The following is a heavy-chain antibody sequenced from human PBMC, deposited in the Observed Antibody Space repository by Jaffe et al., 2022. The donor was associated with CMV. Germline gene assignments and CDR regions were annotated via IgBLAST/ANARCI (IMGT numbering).Heavy chain of an antibody. J-gene: IGHJ6*02. Sequence: EVQLVESGEGLVQPGGSLRLSCAASGFTFSSYAMHWVRQAPGKGLEYVSAISSNGGSTYYADSVKGRFTISRDNSKNTLYLQMGSLRAEDMAVYYCARGLQYYDFWSGYQAPDYGMDVWGQGTTVTVSS. CDR1: GFTFSSYA. V-gene: IGHV3-64*02. D-gene: IGHD3-3*01. CDR2: ISSNGGST. CDR3: ARGLQYYDFWSGYQAPDYGMDV.